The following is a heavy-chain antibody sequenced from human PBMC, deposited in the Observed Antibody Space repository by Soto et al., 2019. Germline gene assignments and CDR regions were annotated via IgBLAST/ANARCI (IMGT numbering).Heavy chain of an antibody. CDR2: VYYSEST. Sequence: SETLSLTCTVSGGSISSDYWSWIRQPPGQGLEWMGYVYYSESTNYNHYLKSRVTISVDTSKNKFSLKLNSVTAAAPAVYYCERSGPRGLHPNWFDPWGQGTLVTVSS. CDR1: GGSISSDY. CDR3: ERSGPRGLHPNWFDP. J-gene: IGHJ5*02. V-gene: IGHV4-59*01. D-gene: IGHD4-17*01.